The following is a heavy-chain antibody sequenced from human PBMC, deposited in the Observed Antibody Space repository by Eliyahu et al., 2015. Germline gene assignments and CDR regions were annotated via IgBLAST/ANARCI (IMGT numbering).Heavy chain of an antibody. CDR3: ARDIPEGWFDP. Sequence: QVQLQESGPGLVKPSQTXSLTCTVPGGSISSGSYYWSWXRQPAGKGLEWIGRIYTSGSTNYNPSLKSRVTISVDTSKNQFSLKLSSVTAADTAVYYCARDIPEGWFDPWGQGTLVTVSS. CDR2: IYTSGST. J-gene: IGHJ5*02. D-gene: IGHD2-21*01. V-gene: IGHV4-61*02. CDR1: GGSISSGSYY.